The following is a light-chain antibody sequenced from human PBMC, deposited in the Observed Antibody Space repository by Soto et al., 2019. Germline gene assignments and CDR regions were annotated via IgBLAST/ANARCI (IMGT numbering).Light chain of an antibody. J-gene: IGKJ1*01. V-gene: IGKV3-15*01. CDR3: QQYNNWPRT. CDR1: KRVGSN. CDR2: GAS. Sequence: EIVMTQSPATLSVSPGERATLSCRASKRVGSNLAWYQQKPGQAPRLLIYGASTRATGIPARFSGSGSGTEFTLTISSLQSEDFAVYYCQQYNNWPRTFGQGTKVEIK.